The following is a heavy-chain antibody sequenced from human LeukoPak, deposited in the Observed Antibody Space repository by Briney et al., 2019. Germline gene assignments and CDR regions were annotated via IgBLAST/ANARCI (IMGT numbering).Heavy chain of an antibody. J-gene: IGHJ4*02. Sequence: GGSLRLSCTASGFTFGDYAMGWVRQAPGKGLEWVGFIRSKAYGGTTEYAASVKGRFTISRDDSKTIAYLQMNSLKTEDTAVYYCIANYYDSSGYPIAYYFDYWGQGTLVTVSS. V-gene: IGHV3-49*04. D-gene: IGHD3-22*01. CDR3: IANYYDSSGYPIAYYFDY. CDR1: GFTFGDYA. CDR2: IRSKAYGGTT.